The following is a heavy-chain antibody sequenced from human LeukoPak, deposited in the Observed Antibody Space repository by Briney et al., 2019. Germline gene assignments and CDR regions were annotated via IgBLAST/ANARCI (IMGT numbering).Heavy chain of an antibody. J-gene: IGHJ4*02. CDR3: ARGPDILTGYYSGFDY. CDR2: IYYSGST. CDR1: GGSISSYY. Sequence: SETLSLTCTVSGGSISSYYWSWIRQPPGKGLEWIGCIYYSGSTNYNPSLKSRVTISVDTSKNQFSLKLSSVTAADTAVYYCARGPDILTGYYSGFDYWGQGTLVTVPS. D-gene: IGHD3-9*01. V-gene: IGHV4-59*01.